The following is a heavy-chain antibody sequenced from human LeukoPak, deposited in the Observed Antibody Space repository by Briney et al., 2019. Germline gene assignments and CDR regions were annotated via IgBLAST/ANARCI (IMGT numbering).Heavy chain of an antibody. V-gene: IGHV1-2*02. CDR1: GYTFTGYY. D-gene: IGHD1-26*01. CDR3: ARNQGALNDAFDI. J-gene: IGHJ3*02. Sequence: ASVKVSCKASGYTFTGYYMHWVRQAPGQGLEWIGWINPNSGGTNYAQKFQGRVTMTRDTSISTAYMELSRLRSDDTAVYYCARNQGALNDAFDIWGQGTMVTVSS. CDR2: INPNSGGT.